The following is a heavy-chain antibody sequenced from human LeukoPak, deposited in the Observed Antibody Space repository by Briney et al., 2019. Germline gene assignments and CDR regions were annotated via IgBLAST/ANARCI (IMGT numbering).Heavy chain of an antibody. J-gene: IGHJ4*02. CDR1: GFTFSSYS. CDR3: AKWARYCTNGVCYYFDY. V-gene: IGHV3-23*01. Sequence: GGSLRLSCAASGFTFSSYSMNWVRQAPGKGLEWVSAISGSGGSTYYADSVKGRFTISRDNSKNTLYLQMNSLRAEDTAVYYCAKWARYCTNGVCYYFDYWGQGTLVTVSS. D-gene: IGHD2-8*01. CDR2: ISGSGGST.